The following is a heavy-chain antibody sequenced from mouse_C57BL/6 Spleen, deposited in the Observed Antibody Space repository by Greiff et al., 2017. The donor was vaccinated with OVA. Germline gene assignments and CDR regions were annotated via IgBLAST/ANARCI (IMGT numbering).Heavy chain of an antibody. D-gene: IGHD1-1*01. J-gene: IGHJ4*01. CDR3: ACFYYYGSSYYAMDY. CDR2: INPNNGGT. Sequence: EVQLQQSGPELVKPGASVKIPCKASGYTFTDYNMDWVKQSHGKSLEWIGDINPNNGGTIYNQKFKGKATLTVDKSSSTAYMELRSLTSEDTAVYYCACFYYYGSSYYAMDYWGQGTSVTVSS. V-gene: IGHV1-18*01. CDR1: GYTFTDYN.